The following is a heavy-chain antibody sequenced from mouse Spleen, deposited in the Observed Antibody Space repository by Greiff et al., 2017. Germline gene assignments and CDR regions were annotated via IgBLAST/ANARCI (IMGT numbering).Heavy chain of an antibody. V-gene: IGHV1-85*01. CDR3: ARMTIYYGDYHYFDY. CDR1: GYTFTSYD. CDR2: IYPRDGST. Sequence: VKLVESGPELVKPGASVKLSCKASGYTFTSYDINWVKQRPGQGLEWIGWIYPRDGSTKYNEKFKGKATLTVDTSSSTAYMELHSLTSEDSAVYFCARMTIYYGDYHYFDYWGQGTTLTVSS. J-gene: IGHJ2*01. D-gene: IGHD2-13*01.